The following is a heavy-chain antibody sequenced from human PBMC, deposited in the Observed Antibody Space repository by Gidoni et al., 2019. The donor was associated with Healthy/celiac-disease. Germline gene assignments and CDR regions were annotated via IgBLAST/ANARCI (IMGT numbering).Heavy chain of an antibody. V-gene: IGHV3-48*02. J-gene: IGHJ4*02. D-gene: IGHD1-26*01. CDR1: GFTFSSYG. Sequence: EVQLVESGGGLVQPGGSLRLSCAASGFTFSSYGMNWVRQAPGKGLEWVSYISSSSSTIYYADSVKGRFTISRDNAKNSLYLQMNSLRDEDTAVYYCARVGKVGAPPPIQKLVSDYWGQGTLVTVSS. CDR3: ARVGKVGAPPPIQKLVSDY. CDR2: ISSSSSTI.